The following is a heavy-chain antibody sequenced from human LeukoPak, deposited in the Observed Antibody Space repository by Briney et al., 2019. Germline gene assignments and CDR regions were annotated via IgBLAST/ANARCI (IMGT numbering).Heavy chain of an antibody. V-gene: IGHV3-66*01. Sequence: PGGSLRLSCAASGFTASSNYMSWVRQAPGKGLEWVSVIYSGGSTYYADSVKGRFTISRDNSKNTLYLQMNSLRAEDTAVYYCARGPPEGAFDIWGQGTMVTVSS. J-gene: IGHJ3*02. CDR2: IYSGGST. CDR1: GFTASSNY. CDR3: ARGPPEGAFDI.